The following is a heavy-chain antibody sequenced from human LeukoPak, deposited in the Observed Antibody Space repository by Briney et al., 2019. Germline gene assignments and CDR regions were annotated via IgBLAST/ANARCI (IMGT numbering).Heavy chain of an antibody. CDR2: INAGNGNT. CDR3: ARALPAAADSNNWFDP. D-gene: IGHD6-13*01. J-gene: IGHJ5*02. Sequence: ASVTVSCKASGYTFTSYAMHWVRQAPGQRLEWMGWINAGNGNTKCSQKFQGRVTITRDTSASTAYMELSSLRSEDTAVYYCARALPAAADSNNWFDPWGQGTLVTVSS. V-gene: IGHV1-3*01. CDR1: GYTFTSYA.